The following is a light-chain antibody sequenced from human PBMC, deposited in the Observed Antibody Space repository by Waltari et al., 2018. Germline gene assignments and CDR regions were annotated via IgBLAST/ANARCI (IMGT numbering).Light chain of an antibody. CDR2: KDT. Sequence: SYELTQPPSVSVSPGQTARSTCSGDAFPRQFAYWYQQKPGQAPVLVIYKDTERPSGIPERFSGSSSGTTVTLTIRGGQAEDEADYYCLSADSSGPYLYVFGTGTTVTVL. J-gene: IGLJ1*01. V-gene: IGLV3-25*03. CDR3: LSADSSGPYLYV. CDR1: AFPRQF.